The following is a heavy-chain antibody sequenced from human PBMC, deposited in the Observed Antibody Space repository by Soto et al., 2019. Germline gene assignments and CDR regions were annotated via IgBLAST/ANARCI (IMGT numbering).Heavy chain of an antibody. Sequence: ASVKVSCKASGYTFTGYYMHWVRQAPGQGLEWMGWINPNSGGTNYAQKFQGWVTMTRDTSISTAYMELSRLRSDDTAVYYCARGGYSSQHLGDMAVCGQRTTIIVSS. D-gene: IGHD6-13*01. CDR2: INPNSGGT. V-gene: IGHV1-2*04. CDR3: ARGGYSSQHLGDMAV. J-gene: IGHJ6*02. CDR1: GYTFTGYY.